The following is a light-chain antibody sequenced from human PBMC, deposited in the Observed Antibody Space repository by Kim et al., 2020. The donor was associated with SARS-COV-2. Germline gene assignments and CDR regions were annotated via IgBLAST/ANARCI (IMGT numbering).Light chain of an antibody. CDR2: RNN. V-gene: IGLV10-54*01. J-gene: IGLJ3*02. CDR3: SAWDSSLSAWV. Sequence: RQTAPPTCTGNSNNVGNQGAAWLQQHQGHPPKLLSYRNNNRPSGISERLSSSRSGNTASLTISGLQPEDEADYYCSAWDSSLSAWVFGGGTKLTVL. CDR1: SNNVGNQG.